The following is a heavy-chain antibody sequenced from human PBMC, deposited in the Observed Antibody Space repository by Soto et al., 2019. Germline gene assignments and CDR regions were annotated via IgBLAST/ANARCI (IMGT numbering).Heavy chain of an antibody. D-gene: IGHD3-3*01. CDR3: ARDLSAVKRFESFKSYRMDI. Sequence: QVQLMQSGAEVRKPGSSVTVSCKASGGTFSSNPISWVRQAPGQGLEWMGGIIPVFATPHYARRFLDRVTLTSDRSTNTAYMELTGLTSEDTAIYYCARDLSAVKRFESFKSYRMDIWGQGTTVTVS. V-gene: IGHV1-69*06. CDR1: GGTFSSNP. CDR2: IIPVFATP. J-gene: IGHJ6*01.